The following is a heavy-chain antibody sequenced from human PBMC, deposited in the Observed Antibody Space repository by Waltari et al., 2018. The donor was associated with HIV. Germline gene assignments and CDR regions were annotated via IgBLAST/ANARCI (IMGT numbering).Heavy chain of an antibody. CDR2: IYTSGST. Sequence: QVQLQESGPGLVKPSQTLSLTCTVSGGSISSGSYYWGWTRQPAGKGLEWIGRIYTSGSTNYNPSLKSRVTISVDTSKNQFSLKLSSVTAADTAVYYCARDRNYYYDSSGYFFNAFDIWGQGTMVTVSS. J-gene: IGHJ3*02. V-gene: IGHV4-61*02. D-gene: IGHD3-22*01. CDR3: ARDRNYYYDSSGYFFNAFDI. CDR1: GGSISSGSYY.